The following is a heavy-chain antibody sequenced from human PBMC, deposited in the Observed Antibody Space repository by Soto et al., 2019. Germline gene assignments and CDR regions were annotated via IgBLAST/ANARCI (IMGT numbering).Heavy chain of an antibody. CDR3: ARANWYSEY. D-gene: IGHD7-27*01. V-gene: IGHV4-59*11. CDR2: IYYTFST. CDR1: GGSINNHY. Sequence: SETLSLTCTVSGGSINNHYWIWIRQPPVNGLEFIGYIYYTFSTNYNPSLKSRFTISLYMSKNQFSLNLTSLTAADTDIYYCARANWYSEYWGQGTLVTVSS. J-gene: IGHJ4*02.